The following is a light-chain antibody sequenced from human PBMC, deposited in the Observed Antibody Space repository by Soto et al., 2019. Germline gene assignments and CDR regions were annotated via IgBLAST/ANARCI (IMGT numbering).Light chain of an antibody. CDR2: DDS. J-gene: IGLJ3*02. V-gene: IGLV3-21*02. Sequence: SYELTQPPSVSVAPGQTARITCGGNNIGDKSVHWYQQKPGQAPVLVVYDDSDRPSGIPERFSVSNSGNTASLTISGLQAEDEADYYCTSYTSSSTWVFGGGTKLTVL. CDR1: NIGDKS. CDR3: TSYTSSSTWV.